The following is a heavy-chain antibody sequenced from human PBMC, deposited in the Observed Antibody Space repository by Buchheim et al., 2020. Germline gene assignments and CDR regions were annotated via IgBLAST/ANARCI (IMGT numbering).Heavy chain of an antibody. D-gene: IGHD2-21*01. CDR1: GGSISSYY. Sequence: QVQLQESGPGLVKPSETLSLTCTVSGGSISSYYWSWIRQPPGKGMEWIGYIYYSGSTNYNHSLKSQVTISVDTSKNQFSLKLSSVTAADTAVYYCARQKRFATIAGYYYGMDVWGQGTT. J-gene: IGHJ6*02. CDR3: ARQKRFATIAGYYYGMDV. CDR2: IYYSGST. V-gene: IGHV4-59*01.